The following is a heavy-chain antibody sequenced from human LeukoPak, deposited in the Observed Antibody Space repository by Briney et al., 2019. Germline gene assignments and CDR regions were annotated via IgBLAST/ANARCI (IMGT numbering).Heavy chain of an antibody. CDR3: ARVERYTSSGPTDP. D-gene: IGHD6-25*01. CDR2: ISSSGST. CDR1: GDSISSGDYY. V-gene: IGHV4-39*07. J-gene: IGHJ5*02. Sequence: SETLSLTCTVSGDSISSGDYYWGWIRQPAGKGLEWIGRISSSGSTYYNPSLKSRVTISVDTSKNQFSLKLSSVTAADTAVYYCARVERYTSSGPTDPWGQGTLVTVSS.